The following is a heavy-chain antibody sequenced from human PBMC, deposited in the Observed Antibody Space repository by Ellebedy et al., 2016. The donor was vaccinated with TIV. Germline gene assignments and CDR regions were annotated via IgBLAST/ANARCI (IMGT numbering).Heavy chain of an antibody. Sequence: SETLSLXXTVSGGSISSRNYFWGWIRQPPGKRLEWIGSISYTGSTNSNPSLRSRVTISVDTSKKQFSLKMNSVTASDTALYYCARGSMWFGELATYYYAMDVWGQGTTVTVSS. CDR2: ISYTGST. CDR3: ARGSMWFGELATYYYAMDV. D-gene: IGHD3-10*01. V-gene: IGHV4-39*01. J-gene: IGHJ6*02. CDR1: GGSISSRNYF.